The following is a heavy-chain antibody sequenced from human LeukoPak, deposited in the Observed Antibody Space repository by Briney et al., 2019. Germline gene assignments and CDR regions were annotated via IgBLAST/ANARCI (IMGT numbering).Heavy chain of an antibody. CDR2: INHSGST. Sequence: SETLSLTCAVYGGSFSGYYWSWIRQPPGKGLEWIGEINHSGSTNYNPSLKSRVTISVDTSKNQFSLKLSSVTAADTAVYYCARGRRWWRPPHHYYYGMDVWGQGTTVTVSS. D-gene: IGHD2-15*01. V-gene: IGHV4-34*01. J-gene: IGHJ6*02. CDR1: GGSFSGYY. CDR3: ARGRRWWRPPHHYYYGMDV.